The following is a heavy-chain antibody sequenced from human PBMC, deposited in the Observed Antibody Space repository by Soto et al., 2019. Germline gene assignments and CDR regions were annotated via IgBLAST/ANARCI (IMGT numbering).Heavy chain of an antibody. CDR3: AREGVAPYYYYGMDV. V-gene: IGHV1-18*01. D-gene: IGHD5-12*01. CDR1: GYTFTRSG. Sequence: QVQLVQSGAEVKKPGASVKVSCKASGYTFTRSGISWVRQAPGQGPEWMGWISSYNGDTNYAQTFQGRVTMTTDTSTRTAYMELRSLRSDDTAVYYCAREGVAPYYYYGMDVWGQGTPGHRLL. CDR2: ISSYNGDT. J-gene: IGHJ6*02.